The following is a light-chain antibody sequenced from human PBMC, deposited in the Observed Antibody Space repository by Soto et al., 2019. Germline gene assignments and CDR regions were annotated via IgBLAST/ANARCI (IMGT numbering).Light chain of an antibody. J-gene: IGKJ1*01. V-gene: IGKV3-20*01. CDR1: QTVGNNY. Sequence: EIVLTQSPGTLSLSPGERATLSCRASQTVGNNYLDWHQHKPGQAPRLLIYGASSRATVIPDRFSGSGSGTDFTLTISRLEPEDFAVYYCRQSATSPRTFGQGTKVEIK. CDR2: GAS. CDR3: RQSATSPRT.